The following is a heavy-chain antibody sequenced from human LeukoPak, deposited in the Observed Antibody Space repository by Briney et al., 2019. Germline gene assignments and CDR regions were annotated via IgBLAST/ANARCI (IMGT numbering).Heavy chain of an antibody. J-gene: IGHJ4*02. CDR1: GFTFSSYE. CDR3: ARGDSGSYYFDY. CDR2: ISSSGSTI. D-gene: IGHD1-26*01. Sequence: GGSLRLSCAASGFTFSSYEMNWVRQAPGKGLEWVSYISSSGSTIYYADSVKGRFTISRDNAKNSLYLQMSSLRAEDTAVYYCARGDSGSYYFDYWGQGTLVTVSS. V-gene: IGHV3-48*03.